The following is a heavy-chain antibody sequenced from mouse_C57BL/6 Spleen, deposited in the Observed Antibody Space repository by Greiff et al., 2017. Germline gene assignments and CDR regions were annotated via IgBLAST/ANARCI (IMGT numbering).Heavy chain of an antibody. Sequence: EVKLMESEGGLVQPGSSMKLSCTASGFTFSDYYMAWVRQVPEKGLEWVANINYDGSSTYYLDSLKSRFIISRDNAKNILYLKMSSLKSEDTATXYCARDRDYYGSPYAMDDWGQGTSVTVSS. D-gene: IGHD1-1*01. V-gene: IGHV5-16*01. CDR3: ARDRDYYGSPYAMDD. CDR2: INYDGSST. CDR1: GFTFSDYY. J-gene: IGHJ4*01.